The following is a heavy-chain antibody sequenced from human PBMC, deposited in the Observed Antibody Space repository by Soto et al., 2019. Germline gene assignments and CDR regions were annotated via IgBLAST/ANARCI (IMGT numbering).Heavy chain of an antibody. Sequence: QVQLVQSGAEVKKPGSSGKVSCKASGGPVSRYFINWVRQAPGQGLEWMGEIIPIFGTANYAQKFQGRVTITADESTSTAYMELSSLRSEDTAVYYCARDGGRHSGGIDYWGQGTLVTVSS. V-gene: IGHV1-69*01. CDR3: ARDGGRHSGGIDY. CDR1: GGPVSRYF. J-gene: IGHJ4*02. D-gene: IGHD1-26*01. CDR2: IIPIFGTA.